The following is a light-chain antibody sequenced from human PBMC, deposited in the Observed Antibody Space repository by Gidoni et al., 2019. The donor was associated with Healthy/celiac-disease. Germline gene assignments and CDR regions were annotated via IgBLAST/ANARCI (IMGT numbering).Light chain of an antibody. CDR2: GAS. CDR1: QSVSSSY. V-gene: IGKV3-20*01. J-gene: IGKJ1*01. Sequence: EIVLTQSPGTLSLSPGERATLSCRASQSVSSSYLAWYQQKPAQAPRLLTYGASSRATGIPDRFSGSGSETDFTLTISRLEPEDVAVYYCQQYGSSPTFGQGTKVEIK. CDR3: QQYGSSPT.